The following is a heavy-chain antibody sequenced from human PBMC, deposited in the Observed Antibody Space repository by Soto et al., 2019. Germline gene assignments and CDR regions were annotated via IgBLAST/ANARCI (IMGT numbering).Heavy chain of an antibody. V-gene: IGHV1-8*01. Sequence: GASVKVSCKASGYTFTSYDINWVRQATGQGLEWMGWMNPNSGNTGYAQKFQGRVTMTRNTSISTAYMELSSLRSEDTAVYYCAREGVYGDYGATDYMDVWGQGTTVTVSS. D-gene: IGHD4-17*01. CDR2: MNPNSGNT. CDR3: AREGVYGDYGATDYMDV. CDR1: GYTFTSYD. J-gene: IGHJ6*03.